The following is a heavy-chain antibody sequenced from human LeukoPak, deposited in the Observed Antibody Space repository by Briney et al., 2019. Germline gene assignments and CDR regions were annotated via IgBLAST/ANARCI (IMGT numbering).Heavy chain of an antibody. Sequence: GSLRLSCAASGFTVSSNYMSWVRQAPGKGLEWVSDIYSGGSTYYADSVKGRFTISRDNSKNTLYLQMNSLRAEDTAVYYCARDRGGGGTFDAFDIWGQGTMVTVSS. CDR2: IYSGGST. D-gene: IGHD1-26*01. J-gene: IGHJ3*02. CDR1: GFTVSSNY. CDR3: ARDRGGGGTFDAFDI. V-gene: IGHV3-53*01.